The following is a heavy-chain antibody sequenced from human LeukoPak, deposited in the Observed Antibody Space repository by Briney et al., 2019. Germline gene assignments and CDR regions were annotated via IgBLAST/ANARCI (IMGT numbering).Heavy chain of an antibody. J-gene: IGHJ3*02. V-gene: IGHV3-7*01. CDR1: GFTFSSSW. CDR2: IKGDGSDK. Sequence: GGSLRLSCAASGFTFSSSWMTWVRQAPGKGLEWLANIKGDGSDKNYVDSVKGRFTISRDNAKNSLYLQMNSLKAEDTALYYCAKEAFDIWGQGTMVTVSS. CDR3: AKEAFDI.